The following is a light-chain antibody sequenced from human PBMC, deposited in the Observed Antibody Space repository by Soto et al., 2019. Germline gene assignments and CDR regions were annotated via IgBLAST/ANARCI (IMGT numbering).Light chain of an antibody. CDR3: QQLNGYQLA. CDR1: QGMSTY. V-gene: IGKV1-9*01. CDR2: SAS. Sequence: DIQLTQSPSFLSASVGDTVTITCRASQGMSTYLAWYQQKPGKVPKLLIRSASTLKSGVPPRFSGGGSGTEFTLTIRTLQPDDYGIYYCQQLNGYQLAFGGGTNVEIK. J-gene: IGKJ4*01.